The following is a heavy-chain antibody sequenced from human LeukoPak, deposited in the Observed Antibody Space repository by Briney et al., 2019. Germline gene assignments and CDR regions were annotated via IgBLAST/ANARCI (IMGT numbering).Heavy chain of an antibody. Sequence: SVKVSCKASGGTLSSYGISWLRQAPGQGLEWMGRIIPVVGIANTAQKFQGRVTITADKPTGTAYMELTSLRSDDTAMYYCVRDHGAWHLNWGQGTLVIVSS. V-gene: IGHV1-69*04. CDR3: VRDHGAWHLN. J-gene: IGHJ4*02. CDR2: IIPVVGIA. CDR1: GGTLSSYG.